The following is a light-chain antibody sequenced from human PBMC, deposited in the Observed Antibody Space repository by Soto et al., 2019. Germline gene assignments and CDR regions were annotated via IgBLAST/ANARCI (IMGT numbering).Light chain of an antibody. CDR3: LLSYRGARV. V-gene: IGLV7-46*01. Sequence: QAVVTQEPSLTVSPGSTFTLTCGSSTGAVTSGHYPYWFQQKPGQAPRTLIYDTSNKHSWTPARFSGSLLGGKAALTLSGAQPEDEPEYYCLLSYRGARVFGTGTKVTVL. J-gene: IGLJ1*01. CDR1: TGAVTSGHY. CDR2: DTS.